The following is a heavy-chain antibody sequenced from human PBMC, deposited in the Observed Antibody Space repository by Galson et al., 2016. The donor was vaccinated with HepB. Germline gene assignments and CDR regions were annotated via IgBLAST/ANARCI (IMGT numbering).Heavy chain of an antibody. Sequence: SLRLSCAASGFTFSSHDMHWVRQATGKGLEWVAAIGIGGDTFYGGSVKGRFTIFRESAQNSLYLQMNSLRPGDTALYYCAREADCSGTNCYDAMDVWGQGTTVTVSS. CDR3: AREADCSGTNCYDAMDV. CDR1: GFTFSSHD. J-gene: IGHJ6*02. D-gene: IGHD2-2*01. CDR2: IGIGGDT. V-gene: IGHV3-13*04.